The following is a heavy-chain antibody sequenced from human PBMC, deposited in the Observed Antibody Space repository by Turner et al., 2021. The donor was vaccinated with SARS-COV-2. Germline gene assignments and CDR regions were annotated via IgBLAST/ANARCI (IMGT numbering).Heavy chain of an antibody. CDR1: AFTFSSYA. D-gene: IGHD5-18*01. V-gene: IGHV3-30-3*01. CDR3: ARDYPWDTPMAHQSGAFDY. J-gene: IGHJ4*02. CDR2: ISYDRSNK. Sequence: QLQLVESWGGVVQHGRSLRHSCAASAFTFSSYAMHWVRQAPGKGLEGVAVISYDRSNKNYADSVKGGFTISRDNSKNTLYLQMNSLRAEDTAVYDCARDYPWDTPMAHQSGAFDYWGLGTLVTVSS.